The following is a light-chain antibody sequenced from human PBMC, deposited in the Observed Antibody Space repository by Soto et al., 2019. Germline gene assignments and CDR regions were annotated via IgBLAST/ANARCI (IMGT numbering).Light chain of an antibody. Sequence: QSDLAQPASVSGSPGQSITISCTGTSSDVGGYNYVSWYQQHPGKAPKLMIYEVSNRPSGVSNRFSGSKSGNTASLTISGLQAEDEADYYCSSYTSSSTRVFGTGTKVTVL. CDR1: SSDVGGYNY. CDR2: EVS. V-gene: IGLV2-14*01. J-gene: IGLJ1*01. CDR3: SSYTSSSTRV.